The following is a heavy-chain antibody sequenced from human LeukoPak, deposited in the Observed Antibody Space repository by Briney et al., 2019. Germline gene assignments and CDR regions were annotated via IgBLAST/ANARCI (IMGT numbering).Heavy chain of an antibody. CDR1: GGSISSYY. V-gene: IGHV4-59*01. J-gene: IGHJ4*02. CDR3: ARGVYNDISGYYPDY. D-gene: IGHD3-22*01. CDR2: IYYSGST. Sequence: SETLSLTCTVSGGSISSYYWSWIRQPPGKGLEWIGYIYYSGSTKYNPSLKSRVTISLDTSKNQFSLKLSSVTAADTAVYYCARGVYNDISGYYPDYWGQGTLVTVSS.